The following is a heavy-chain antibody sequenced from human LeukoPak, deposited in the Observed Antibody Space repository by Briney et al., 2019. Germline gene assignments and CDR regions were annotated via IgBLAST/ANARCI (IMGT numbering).Heavy chain of an antibody. J-gene: IGHJ4*02. D-gene: IGHD3-16*01. V-gene: IGHV3-11*01. CDR2: ISGGSSTI. CDR1: GFTLSDYY. Sequence: AGGSLRLSCAASGFTLSDYYMSWIRQAPGKGLEWVSYISGGSSTIYYADSLKGRFTVSRDNAKNSLYLLMNSLRAEDTAVYYCASGGGGRHFDFGGRGTRFTV. CDR3: ASGGGGRHFDF.